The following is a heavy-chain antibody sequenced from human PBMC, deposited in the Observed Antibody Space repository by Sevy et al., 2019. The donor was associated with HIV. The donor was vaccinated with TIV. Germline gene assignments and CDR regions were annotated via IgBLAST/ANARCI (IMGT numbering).Heavy chain of an antibody. V-gene: IGHV1-2*06. CDR1: GYTFTDYY. Sequence: ASVKVSCKASGYTFTDYYMHWVRQAPGQGLEWMGRINPNSGGTNYAQMFQGRVTMTRDTSISTVYMELSRLTSDDSAVYYCARGVFMPAQGHFEYWGQGTLVTVSS. D-gene: IGHD2-8*01. CDR3: ARGVFMPAQGHFEY. J-gene: IGHJ4*02. CDR2: INPNSGGT.